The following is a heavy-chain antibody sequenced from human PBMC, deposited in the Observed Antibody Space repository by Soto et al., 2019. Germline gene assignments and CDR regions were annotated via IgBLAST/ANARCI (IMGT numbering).Heavy chain of an antibody. D-gene: IGHD6-19*01. CDR2: ISYDGRNK. J-gene: IGHJ3*02. V-gene: IGHV3-30*04. Sequence: GGSLRLSCAASGFTFSSYAMHWVRQAPGKGLEWVAVISYDGRNKYYADSVKGRFTISRDNSENTLYLQMNSLRAEDTAVYYCARVKLGSSGWYDAFDIWGQGTMVTVSS. CDR1: GFTFSSYA. CDR3: ARVKLGSSGWYDAFDI.